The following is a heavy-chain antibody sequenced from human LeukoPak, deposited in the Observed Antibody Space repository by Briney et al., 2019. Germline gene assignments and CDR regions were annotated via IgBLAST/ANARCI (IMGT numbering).Heavy chain of an antibody. Sequence: GGSLRLSCAASGFTFISYAMSWVRQPPGKGLEWVSAISGSGDKTYYRDPVKGRFTISRDNSKNTLFLQMNGPRAEDTAVYFCAKINQPYALIPPAAMDSWGQGILVTVSS. V-gene: IGHV3-23*01. D-gene: IGHD2-2*01. CDR1: GFTFISYA. CDR2: ISGSGDKT. CDR3: AKINQPYALIPPAAMDS. J-gene: IGHJ4*02.